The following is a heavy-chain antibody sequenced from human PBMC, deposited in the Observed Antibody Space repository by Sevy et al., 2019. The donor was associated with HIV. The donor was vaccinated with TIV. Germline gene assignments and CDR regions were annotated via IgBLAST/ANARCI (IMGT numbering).Heavy chain of an antibody. CDR1: GGSITSLY. CDR2: IYYNGHI. V-gene: IGHV4-59*08. J-gene: IGHJ4*02. Sequence: SEILSLTCTVSGGSITSLYWNWIRQPPGKGLEWIANIYYNGHINYNPSLKSRVTLSLDTSKNQFSLRLSSVTAAETAMYYCAGENAWGRGYSWGQGTLVTVSS. D-gene: IGHD1-26*01. CDR3: AGENAWGRGYS.